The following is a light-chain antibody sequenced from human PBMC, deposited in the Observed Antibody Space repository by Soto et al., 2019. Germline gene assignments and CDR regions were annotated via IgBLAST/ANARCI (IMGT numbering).Light chain of an antibody. CDR3: SSYKSSSTYV. Sequence: QSSLTQPSSLSGSPGQSITLSCNGTSSDVGGYNYVSWYQQHPGKAPKLMIYDVSNRPSGVSNRFSGSKSGNTASLTISGLQAEDEDAYYCSSYKSSSTYVFGTGTKVTVL. CDR1: SSDVGGYNY. V-gene: IGLV2-14*01. J-gene: IGLJ1*01. CDR2: DVS.